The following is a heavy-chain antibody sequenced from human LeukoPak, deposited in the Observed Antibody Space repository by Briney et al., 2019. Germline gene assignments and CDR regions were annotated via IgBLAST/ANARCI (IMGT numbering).Heavy chain of an antibody. V-gene: IGHV4-30-2*01. Sequence: SETLSLTCTVSGDSISSGDDSWGWIRQPSGKGLEWIGYIFHTGNSYYNPSLRSRVTISVDRSRNQFSLRLTSVTAADTAVYYCARKLWFVNAPGSWLDPWGPGTLVAVSS. D-gene: IGHD3-10*01. CDR2: IFHTGNS. CDR3: ARKLWFVNAPGSWLDP. CDR1: GDSISSGDDS. J-gene: IGHJ5*02.